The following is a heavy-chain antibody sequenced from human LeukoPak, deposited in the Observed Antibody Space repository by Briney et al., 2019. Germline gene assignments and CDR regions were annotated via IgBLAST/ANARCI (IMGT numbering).Heavy chain of an antibody. J-gene: IGHJ5*02. CDR3: ARGHYDILTGMRGWFDP. CDR1: GGSISSYY. Sequence: SETLSLTCTVSGGSISSYYWSWIRQPPGKGLEWIGYIYYSGSTNYNPSLKSRVTISVDTSKNQFSLKLSSVTAADTAVYYCARGHYDILTGMRGWFDPWGQGTLVTVSS. CDR2: IYYSGST. D-gene: IGHD3-9*01. V-gene: IGHV4-59*01.